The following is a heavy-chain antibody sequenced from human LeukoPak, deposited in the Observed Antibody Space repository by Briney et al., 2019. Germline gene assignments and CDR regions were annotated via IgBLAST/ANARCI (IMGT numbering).Heavy chain of an antibody. CDR3: ARESRGYCSGGSCWYY. CDR2: IDPSDSYT. CDR1: GYSFTSYW. Sequence: GESLRISCEGSGYSFTSYWITWVRQMPGKGLEWMGRIDPSDSYTNYSPSFQGHVTISADKSISTAYLQWSSLKASDSAIYYCARESRGYCSGGSCWYYWGQGTLVTVSS. J-gene: IGHJ4*02. D-gene: IGHD2-15*01. V-gene: IGHV5-10-1*01.